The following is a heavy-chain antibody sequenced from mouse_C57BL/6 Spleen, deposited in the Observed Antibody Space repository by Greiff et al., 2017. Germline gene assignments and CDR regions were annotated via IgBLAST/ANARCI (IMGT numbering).Heavy chain of an antibody. CDR3: ARSGVGYDAMDG. V-gene: IGHV1-72*01. Sequence: VQLQQPGAELVKPGASVKLSCKASGYTFTSYWMHWVKQRPGRGLEWIGRLDPNSGGTNYNEKFKNKATLTVDTPSSTAYMQLSSLASEDSAVYYCARSGVGYDAMDGWGQGASVT. CDR1: GYTFTSYW. CDR2: LDPNSGGT. J-gene: IGHJ4*01. D-gene: IGHD2-14*01.